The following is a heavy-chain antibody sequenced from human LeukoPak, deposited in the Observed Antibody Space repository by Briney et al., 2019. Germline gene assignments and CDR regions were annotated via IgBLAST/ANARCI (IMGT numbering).Heavy chain of an antibody. CDR2: INAGNGNT. D-gene: IGHD2-2*01. Sequence: ASVKVFCKASGYTFTSYTMHWVRQAPGQRLEWMGWINAGNGNTRYSQKFQGRVTISRDTSASTAYMELSSLRSEDTAVYYCARDCSSTSCYARGSFDYWGQGTLVTVSS. V-gene: IGHV1-3*01. J-gene: IGHJ4*02. CDR3: ARDCSSTSCYARGSFDY. CDR1: GYTFTSYT.